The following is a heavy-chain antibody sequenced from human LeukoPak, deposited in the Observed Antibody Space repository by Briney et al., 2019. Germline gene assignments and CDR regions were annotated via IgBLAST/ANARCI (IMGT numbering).Heavy chain of an antibody. V-gene: IGHV3-21*01. CDR3: ARDGAAAGNYYYGMDV. CDR1: GFTFSSYS. D-gene: IGHD6-13*01. Sequence: GGSLRLSCAGSGFTFSSYSMNWVRQAPGKGLEWVSSISSSSSYIYYADSVKGRFIISRDNAKNSLYLQMNSLRAEDTAVYYCARDGAAAGNYYYGMDVWGQGTTVTVSS. CDR2: ISSSSSYI. J-gene: IGHJ6*02.